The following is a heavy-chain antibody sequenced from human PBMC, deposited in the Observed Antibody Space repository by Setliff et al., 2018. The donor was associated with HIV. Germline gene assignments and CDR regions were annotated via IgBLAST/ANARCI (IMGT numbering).Heavy chain of an antibody. CDR1: GGSISSSSYY. Sequence: SETLSLTCTVSGGSISSSSYYWGWIRQQPGKGLEWIGYIYYRGTTHYNPSLRSRATLSVDTSKNQFSLNLRSVTVADTAVYYCARTTIVAVPAANYCFDFWGQGDLVTVSS. CDR2: IYYRGTT. CDR3: ARTTIVAVPAANYCFDF. V-gene: IGHV4-31*03. J-gene: IGHJ4*02. D-gene: IGHD2-2*01.